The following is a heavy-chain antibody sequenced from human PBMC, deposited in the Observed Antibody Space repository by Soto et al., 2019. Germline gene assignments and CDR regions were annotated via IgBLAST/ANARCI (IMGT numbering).Heavy chain of an antibody. CDR2: INAGNGNT. Sequence: ASVKVSCNASGYTFTSYAMHWVRQAPGQRLEWMGWINAGNGNTKYSQKFQGRVTITRDTSASTVYMDLSSLRSEETAMYYCARLASPPFDYWGQGTLVTISS. V-gene: IGHV1-3*01. J-gene: IGHJ4*02. CDR1: GYTFTSYA. CDR3: ARLASPPFDY.